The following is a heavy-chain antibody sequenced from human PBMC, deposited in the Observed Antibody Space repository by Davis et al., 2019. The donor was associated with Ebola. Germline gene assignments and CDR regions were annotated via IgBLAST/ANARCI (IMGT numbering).Heavy chain of an antibody. J-gene: IGHJ1*01. V-gene: IGHV3-30-3*01. CDR2: ISYDGSNK. D-gene: IGHD3-10*02. CDR3: AKGHYVVYFQH. CDR1: GFTFSSYA. Sequence: GGSLRLSCAASGFTFSSYAMHWVRQAPGKGLEWVAVISYDGSNKYYADSVKGRFTISRDNSKNTLYLQMNSLRAEDTAVYYCAKGHYVVYFQHWGQGTLVTVSS.